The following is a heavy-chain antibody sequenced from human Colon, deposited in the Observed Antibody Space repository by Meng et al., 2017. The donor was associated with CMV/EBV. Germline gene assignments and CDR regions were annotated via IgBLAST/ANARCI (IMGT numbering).Heavy chain of an antibody. D-gene: IGHD5-24*01. CDR2: IYGGGST. CDR1: GFTVSSNY. CDR3: ARGLEMATIPYFDY. Sequence: GGSLRLSCAASGFTVSSNYMTWVRQAPGKGLEWVSVIYGGGSTYYADSVKGRFTISRDNSKNTPYLQMNSLRAEDTAVYYCARGLEMATIPYFDYWGQGTLVTVSS. J-gene: IGHJ4*02. V-gene: IGHV3-53*01.